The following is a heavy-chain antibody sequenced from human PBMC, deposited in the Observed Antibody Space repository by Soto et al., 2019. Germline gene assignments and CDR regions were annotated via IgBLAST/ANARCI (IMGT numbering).Heavy chain of an antibody. CDR3: ARYGNGYNLGLKYYFDY. V-gene: IGHV1-69*01. CDR1: GGTFGSYA. J-gene: IGHJ4*02. CDR2: IIPIFGTA. Sequence: QVQLVQSGAEVKKPGSSVQVSCKASGGTFGSYAISWVRQAPGQGLEWMGGIIPIFGTANYAQKFQGRVTISADESTSTAYMELSSLRSEDTAVYYYARYGNGYNLGLKYYFDYWGQGTLLTVSS. D-gene: IGHD5-12*01.